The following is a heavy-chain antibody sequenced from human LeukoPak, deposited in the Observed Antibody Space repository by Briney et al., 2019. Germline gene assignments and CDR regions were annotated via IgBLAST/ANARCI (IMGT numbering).Heavy chain of an antibody. Sequence: GGSLRLSCAAAGFTFSSYSMNWVRQAPGKGLEWVSSISSSSSYIYYADSVKGRFTISRDNAKNSLYLQMNSLRAEDTAVYYCAKHDGPYGDYLDYWGQGTLVTVSS. D-gene: IGHD4-17*01. CDR1: GFTFSSYS. J-gene: IGHJ4*02. CDR3: AKHDGPYGDYLDY. V-gene: IGHV3-21*01. CDR2: ISSSSSYI.